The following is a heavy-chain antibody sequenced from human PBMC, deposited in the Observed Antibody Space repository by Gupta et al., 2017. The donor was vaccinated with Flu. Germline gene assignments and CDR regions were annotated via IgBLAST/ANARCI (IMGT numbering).Heavy chain of an antibody. D-gene: IGHD2-15*01. V-gene: IGHV1-46*03. CDR2: ISPGGGST. CDR3: ARGPPYYCSGGTCSYFEH. Sequence: QVQLVQSGAEVKKPGASVKVSCKTSGFTITSYSMHWLRQAPGQGLEWMGLISPGGGSTTYAQKFQGRLTVTRDTPTSTVYMELSSLRSEDTAVYYCARGPPYYCSGGTCSYFEHWGQGTLVTASS. J-gene: IGHJ1*01. CDR1: GFTITSYS.